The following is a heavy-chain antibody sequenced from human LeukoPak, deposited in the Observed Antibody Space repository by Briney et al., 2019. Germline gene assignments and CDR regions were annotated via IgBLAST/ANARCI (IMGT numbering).Heavy chain of an antibody. V-gene: IGHV4-39*01. J-gene: IGHJ4*02. CDR1: GGSISSSDYY. Sequence: SGTLSLTCTVSGGSISSSDYYWGWIRQPPGKGLEWIGAISSSGSSYYNPSLKSRVTISVDSSKNQFSLKLSSVTAADTAVYYCARRTSNPVGAIDYWGQGTLVTVSS. D-gene: IGHD1-26*01. CDR2: ISSSGSS. CDR3: ARRTSNPVGAIDY.